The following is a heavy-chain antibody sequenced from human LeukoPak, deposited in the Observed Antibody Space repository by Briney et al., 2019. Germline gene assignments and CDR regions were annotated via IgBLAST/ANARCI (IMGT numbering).Heavy chain of an antibody. Sequence: GGSLRLSCAASGFTFSSYAMSWVRQAPGKGLEWVANIKLDGSEKNYVDSVEGRFTISRGNTKNSLYLQMNSLRAEDTAVFYCARDQYDTWSRRGNFDSWGQGTLVIVSS. V-gene: IGHV3-7*03. D-gene: IGHD3-3*01. CDR3: ARDQYDTWSRRGNFDS. J-gene: IGHJ4*02. CDR2: IKLDGSEK. CDR1: GFTFSSYA.